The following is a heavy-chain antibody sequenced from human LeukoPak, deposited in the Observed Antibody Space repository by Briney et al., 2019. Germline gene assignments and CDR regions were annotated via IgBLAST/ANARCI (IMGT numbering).Heavy chain of an antibody. J-gene: IGHJ4*02. CDR3: AKGGHCTSTSCYYFDS. V-gene: IGHV3-33*06. CDR2: IGDNGNNK. D-gene: IGHD2-2*01. CDR1: GFTFSNSD. Sequence: GGSLRLSCAASGFTFSNSDMHWVRQAPGKGLELVAVIGDNGNNKYYGDSVNGRFTISRDNSKNTLHLQMNSLRPEHSSIYYCAKGGHCTSTSCYYFDSWGQGALVTVS.